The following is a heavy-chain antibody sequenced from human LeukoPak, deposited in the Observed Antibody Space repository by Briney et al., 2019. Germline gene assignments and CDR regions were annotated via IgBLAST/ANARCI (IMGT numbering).Heavy chain of an antibody. CDR3: ARGLYYYDSSGYPF. V-gene: IGHV3-74*01. D-gene: IGHD3-22*01. Sequence: GGSLRLSCAGSGFSFNNYWMHWVRQAPGKGLVWVSRIHSDGRITTYADSVRGRFTISKDSARNTLYLQMNTLRVEDTAVYYCARGLYYYDSSGYPFWGQGTLVTVSS. CDR2: IHSDGRIT. CDR1: GFSFNNYW. J-gene: IGHJ4*02.